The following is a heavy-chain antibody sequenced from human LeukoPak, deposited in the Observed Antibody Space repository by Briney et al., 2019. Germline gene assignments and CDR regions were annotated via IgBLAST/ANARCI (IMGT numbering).Heavy chain of an antibody. CDR3: AVGGIYYSSTSCYDYYYYYMDV. D-gene: IGHD2-2*01. Sequence: ASVKVSCKASGYTFTGYYMQWMRQAPGQGLEWMGWINPNSGGTNYAQKFQGRVTMTRDTSISTAYMELSRLRSDDTPVYYCAVGGIYYSSTSCYDYYYYYMDVWGKGTTVTVSS. CDR2: INPNSGGT. CDR1: GYTFTGYY. J-gene: IGHJ6*03. V-gene: IGHV1-2*02.